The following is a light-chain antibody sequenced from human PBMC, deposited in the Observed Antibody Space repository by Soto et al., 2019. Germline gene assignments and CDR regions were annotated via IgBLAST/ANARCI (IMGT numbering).Light chain of an antibody. Sequence: EIVLTRSPGTLSLSPVERATLSCRASQSVSNNYLAWYQQKPGQAPRLLIYGASNRATGIPDRFSGSGSGTDFTLTISRLEPEDFAVYYCQQYGSSGTFGQGTKADIK. CDR2: GAS. V-gene: IGKV3-20*01. CDR3: QQYGSSGT. J-gene: IGKJ1*01. CDR1: QSVSNNY.